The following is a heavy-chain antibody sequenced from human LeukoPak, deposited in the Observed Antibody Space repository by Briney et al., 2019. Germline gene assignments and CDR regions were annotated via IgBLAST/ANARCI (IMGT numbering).Heavy chain of an antibody. D-gene: IGHD1-14*01. CDR2: INQGGSDK. Sequence: QTGGSLRLSCAASGFTFSGHWMSWVRQPPGKGLEWVANINQGGSDKYYVDSVKGRFTISRDNANNLLYLQMNSLRGEDTAVYYCTRDRSRAEDDWGQGTLVTVSS. J-gene: IGHJ4*02. CDR3: TRDRSRAEDD. V-gene: IGHV3-7*01. CDR1: GFTFSGHW.